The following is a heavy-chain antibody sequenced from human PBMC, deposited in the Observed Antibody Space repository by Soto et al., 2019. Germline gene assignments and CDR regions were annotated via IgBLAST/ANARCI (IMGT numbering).Heavy chain of an antibody. J-gene: IGHJ6*02. D-gene: IGHD3-10*01. CDR1: GFTFSAFG. CDR2: ISYDGILK. V-gene: IGHV3-30*18. CDR3: AKDFKISGGHYGSLNYYYGMDV. Sequence: QVHLVESGGGVVQPGRSLRLSCEASGFTFSAFGMHWVRQAPGKGLEWVAIISYDGILKYYADSVKGRFTISRDTSKSALYLQMNSLRPEDTAVYYCAKDFKISGGHYGSLNYYYGMDVWDQGTTVTVSS.